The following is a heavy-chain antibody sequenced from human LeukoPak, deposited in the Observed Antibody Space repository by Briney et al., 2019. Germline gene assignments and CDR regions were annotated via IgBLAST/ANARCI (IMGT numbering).Heavy chain of an antibody. Sequence: TGGSLRLSCAASGFTFSNAWMSWVRQAPGKGLEWVGRIKSKTDGGTTDYAAPVKGRFTISRDDSKNTLYLQMNSLKTEDTAVYYCTTVGLLIRGVHKRYFDYWGQGTLVTVSS. J-gene: IGHJ4*02. CDR3: TTVGLLIRGVHKRYFDY. V-gene: IGHV3-15*01. CDR1: GFTFSNAW. D-gene: IGHD3-10*01. CDR2: IKSKTDGGTT.